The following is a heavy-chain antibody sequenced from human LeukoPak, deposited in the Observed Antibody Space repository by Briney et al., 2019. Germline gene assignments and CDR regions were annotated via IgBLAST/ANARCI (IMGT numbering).Heavy chain of an antibody. Sequence: GGSLRLSCAASGISIMNSAMNWVRQAPGKGLEWVSAINGTAIDTDYADSVKGRFTISRDNAKNSLYLQMNSLRAEDTAVYYCARAGAVAGKDYWGQGTLVTVSS. CDR2: INGTAIDT. V-gene: IGHV3-21*01. D-gene: IGHD6-19*01. CDR1: GISIMNSA. J-gene: IGHJ4*02. CDR3: ARAGAVAGKDY.